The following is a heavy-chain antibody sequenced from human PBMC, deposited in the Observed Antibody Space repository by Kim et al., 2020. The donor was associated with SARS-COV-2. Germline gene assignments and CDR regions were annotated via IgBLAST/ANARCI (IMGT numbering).Heavy chain of an antibody. V-gene: IGHV3-15*01. CDR1: GIPFSNAW. Sequence: GGSLRLSCAVSGIPFSNAWFNWVRQAPRKGLEWVGRIKSKSDGGTADLAAPVKGRFAISRDDSKNTLYLLMNSLRTDDSAVYYCTTVSMRWGQGTLVTVS. D-gene: IGHD2-2*01. J-gene: IGHJ4*02. CDR2: IKSKSDGGTA. CDR3: TTVSMR.